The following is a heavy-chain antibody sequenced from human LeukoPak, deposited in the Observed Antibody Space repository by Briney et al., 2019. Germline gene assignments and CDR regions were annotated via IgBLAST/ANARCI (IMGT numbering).Heavy chain of an antibody. D-gene: IGHD3-10*01. Sequence: PGGSLRLSCAASGFTFSSYWMSWVRQAPGKGLEWVANIKQDGSEKYYVDSVKGRFTISRDNVKNTLYLQMNSLRAEDTAVYYCARGGVSYYGSGSYSTTVDYWGQGTLVTVSS. J-gene: IGHJ4*02. CDR2: IKQDGSEK. CDR3: ARGGVSYYGSGSYSTTVDY. CDR1: GFTFSSYW. V-gene: IGHV3-7*01.